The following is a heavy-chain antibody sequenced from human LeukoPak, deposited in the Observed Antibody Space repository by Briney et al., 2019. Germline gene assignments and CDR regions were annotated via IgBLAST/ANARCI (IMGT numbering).Heavy chain of an antibody. J-gene: IGHJ4*02. CDR3: ARAIYSRLPPLDY. CDR1: GFTFSSYA. V-gene: IGHV3-30*04. CDR2: ISYDGSNK. D-gene: IGHD3-3*01. Sequence: GGPLRLSCAASGFTFSSYAMHWVRQAPGKGLEWVAVISYDGSNKYYADSVKGRFTISKDNSKNTLYLQMNSLRAEDTAVYYCARAIYSRLPPLDYWGQGTLVTVSS.